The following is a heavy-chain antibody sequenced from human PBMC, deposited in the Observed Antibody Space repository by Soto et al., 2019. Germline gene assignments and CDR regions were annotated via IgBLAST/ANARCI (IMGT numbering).Heavy chain of an antibody. J-gene: IGHJ4*02. CDR1: GGTFSSYA. CDR3: ARIPRWPQQYFDY. D-gene: IGHD2-2*02. CDR2: IIPIFGTA. V-gene: IGHV1-69*13. Sequence: GASVKVSCKASGGTFSSYAISWVRQAPGQGLEWMGGIIPIFGTANYAQKFQGRVTITADESTSTAYMELSSLRSEDTAVYYCARIPRWPQQYFDYWGQGTLVTVSS.